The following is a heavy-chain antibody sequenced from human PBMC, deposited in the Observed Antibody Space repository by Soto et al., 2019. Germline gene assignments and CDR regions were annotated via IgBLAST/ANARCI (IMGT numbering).Heavy chain of an antibody. D-gene: IGHD3-3*01. J-gene: IGHJ4*02. CDR1: GFTFSSYE. CDR3: ARGDYDFWSGFVDY. V-gene: IGHV3-48*03. CDR2: ISSSGSTI. Sequence: QPGGSLRLSCAASGFTFSSYEMNWVRQAPGKGLEWVSYISSSGSTIYYADSVKGRFTISRDNAKNSLYLQMNSLRAEDTAVYYCARGDYDFWSGFVDYWGQGTLVTVS.